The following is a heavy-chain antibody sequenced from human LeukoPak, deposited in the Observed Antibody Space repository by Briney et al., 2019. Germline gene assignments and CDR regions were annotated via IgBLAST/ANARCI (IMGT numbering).Heavy chain of an antibody. Sequence: SETLSLTCTVSGGPISSSSYYWGWIRQPPGKGLEWIGSIYYSGSTYYNPSLKSRVTISVDTSKNQFSLQLSSVTAADTAVYYCARDLGGYSYYYMDVWGKGTTVTVSS. D-gene: IGHD3-16*01. V-gene: IGHV4-39*07. CDR1: GGPISSSSYY. CDR2: IYYSGST. CDR3: ARDLGGYSYYYMDV. J-gene: IGHJ6*03.